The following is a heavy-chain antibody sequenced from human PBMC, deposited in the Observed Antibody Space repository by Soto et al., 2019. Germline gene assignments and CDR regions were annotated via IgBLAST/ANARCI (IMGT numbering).Heavy chain of an antibody. V-gene: IGHV4-34*01. CDR1: GGSFSGYY. CDR2: INHSGST. Sequence: SETLSLTCAVYGGSFSGYYWSWIRQPPGKGLEWIGEINHSGSTNYNPSLKSRVTISVDTSTNQFSLKLSSVTAADTAVYYCARRGAYYYDSSGYYYYYYGMDVWGQGTTVTVSS. CDR3: ARRGAYYYDSSGYYYYYYGMDV. J-gene: IGHJ6*02. D-gene: IGHD3-22*01.